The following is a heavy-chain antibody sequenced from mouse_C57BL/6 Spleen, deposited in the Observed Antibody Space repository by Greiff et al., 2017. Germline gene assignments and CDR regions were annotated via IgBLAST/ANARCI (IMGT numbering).Heavy chain of an antibody. V-gene: IGHV1-76*01. CDR3: ARTYYYGSSYDYFDY. CDR2: IYPGSGNT. Sequence: QVQLQQSGAELVRPGASVKLSCKASGYTFTDYYINWVKQRPGQGLEWIARIYPGSGNTYYNEKFKGKATLTAEKSSSTAYMQLSSLTSEDSAVYFCARTYYYGSSYDYFDYWGQGTTLTVSS. J-gene: IGHJ2*01. D-gene: IGHD1-1*01. CDR1: GYTFTDYY.